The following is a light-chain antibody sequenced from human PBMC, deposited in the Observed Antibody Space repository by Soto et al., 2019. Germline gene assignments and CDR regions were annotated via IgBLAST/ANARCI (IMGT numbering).Light chain of an antibody. CDR1: QSISSW. Sequence: DIQMTQSPSTLSASVGDRVTITCRASQSISSWLAWYQQKPGKAPDLLIYKASTLESGVPSRFSGSESGTEFTLTISSLQSDDFATYYCQQYNSYPLTFGGGTKVEI. CDR2: KAS. CDR3: QQYNSYPLT. J-gene: IGKJ4*01. V-gene: IGKV1-5*03.